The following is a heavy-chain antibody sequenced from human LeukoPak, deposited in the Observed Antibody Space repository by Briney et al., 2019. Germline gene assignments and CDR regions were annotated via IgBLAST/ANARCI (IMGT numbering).Heavy chain of an antibody. Sequence: ASVKGSCKASGYTFTGYYVHWVRQAPGQGLEWMGWINPNSGGTNYAQKFQGRVTMTRDTSISTAYMELSRLRSDDTAVYYCARSDSPRVVPAAISPTDYWGQGTLVTVSS. CDR2: INPNSGGT. V-gene: IGHV1-2*02. CDR3: ARSDSPRVVPAAISPTDY. J-gene: IGHJ4*02. D-gene: IGHD2-2*01. CDR1: GYTFTGYY.